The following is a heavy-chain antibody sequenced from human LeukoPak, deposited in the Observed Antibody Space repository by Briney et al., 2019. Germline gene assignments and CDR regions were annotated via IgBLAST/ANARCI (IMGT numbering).Heavy chain of an antibody. J-gene: IGHJ4*02. D-gene: IGHD2-15*01. CDR3: ARTRRYCSGGSCYFDY. V-gene: IGHV1-18*04. CDR2: ISACNGNT. Sequence: GASVKLSCKASAYTFTGNYMHWVRQAHGQGHGWMGWISACNGNTNYEQKLQGRVTMTTDTSTTTAYMELRSLRSNDTAVYYCARTRRYCSGGSCYFDYWGQGTLVTVSS. CDR1: AYTFTGNY.